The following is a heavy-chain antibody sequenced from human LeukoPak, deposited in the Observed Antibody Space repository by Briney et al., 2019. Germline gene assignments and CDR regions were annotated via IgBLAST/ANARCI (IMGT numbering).Heavy chain of an antibody. CDR1: GFTFSRYW. V-gene: IGHV3-74*01. D-gene: IGHD6-19*01. J-gene: IGHJ4*02. CDR2: ISTDGSST. CDR3: ARTPPGGWYGSLDY. Sequence: GGPLRLSCAASGFTFSRYWMHWLRQAPGKGLVWVSRISTDGSSTSYAGSVKGRFTISRDNGKNTLYLQMNSLRGEDTAVYYCARTPPGGWYGSLDYWGQGTLVTVSS.